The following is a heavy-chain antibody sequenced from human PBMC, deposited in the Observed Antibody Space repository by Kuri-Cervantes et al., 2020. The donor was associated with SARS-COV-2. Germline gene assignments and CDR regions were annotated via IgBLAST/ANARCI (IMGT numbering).Heavy chain of an antibody. J-gene: IGHJ1*01. CDR1: GGTFSDHA. V-gene: IGHV1-69*10. CDR2: VIPVLGSS. CDR3: ARGAGIVGAKIHLFQH. Sequence: SVKVSCKSSGGTFSDHAISWVRQAPGQGLEWMGGVIPVLGSSNYAQKFQGRVTITADKSTSTAYMELSSLRSEDTAGYYCARGAGIVGAKIHLFQHWGQGTLVTVSS. D-gene: IGHD1-26*01.